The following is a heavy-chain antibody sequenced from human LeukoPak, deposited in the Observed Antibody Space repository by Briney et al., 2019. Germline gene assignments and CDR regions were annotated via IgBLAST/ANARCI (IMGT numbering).Heavy chain of an antibody. CDR2: TYYRSKWYN. CDR3: ARNSGRSDNGGNLYYDYYGMDV. Sequence: SQTLSLTCAISGDSVSSNSAAWNWIRQSPSRGLEWLGRTYYRSKWYNDYAVSVKSRISINPETSKNQFSLQLNSVTPEDTAVYYCARNSGRSDNGGNLYYDYYGMDVWGQGTTVTVSS. D-gene: IGHD4-23*01. V-gene: IGHV6-1*01. J-gene: IGHJ6*02. CDR1: GDSVSSNSAA.